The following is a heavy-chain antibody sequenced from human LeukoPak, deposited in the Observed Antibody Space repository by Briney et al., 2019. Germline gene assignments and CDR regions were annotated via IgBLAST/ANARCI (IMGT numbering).Heavy chain of an antibody. V-gene: IGHV3-23*01. CDR1: GFTFSSCA. J-gene: IGHJ4*02. D-gene: IGHD3-9*01. CDR2: ISGSGGST. CDR3: AKAPGLRYFDF. Sequence: GGSLRLSCAASGFTFSSCAMSWVREAPGKGLEWVSAISGSGGSTYYADSVKGRFTISRDNSKNTLYLQMNSLRAEDTAVYYCAKAPGLRYFDFWGQGTLVTVSS.